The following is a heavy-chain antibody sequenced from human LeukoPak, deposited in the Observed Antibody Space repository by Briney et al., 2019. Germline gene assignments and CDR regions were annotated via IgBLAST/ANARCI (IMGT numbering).Heavy chain of an antibody. J-gene: IGHJ4*02. CDR2: ISANGGNT. CDR1: GFTFSSYA. CDR3: AKDRRYSSSWYVDY. V-gene: IGHV3-64*04. D-gene: IGHD6-13*01. Sequence: GGSLRLSCSASGFTFSSYAMHWVRQAPGKGLEYVSAISANGGNTYYADSLKGRFTISRDNSKDTLYLQMNSLRAEDTAVYYCAKDRRYSSSWYVDYWGQGTLVTVSS.